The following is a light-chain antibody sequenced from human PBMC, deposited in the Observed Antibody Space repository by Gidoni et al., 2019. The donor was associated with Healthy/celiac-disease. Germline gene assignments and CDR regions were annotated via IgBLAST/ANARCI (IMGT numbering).Light chain of an antibody. Sequence: EIVLTQSRGTLSLSPGERATLSCRASQSVSSSSLAWYQQKPGEAPRLLIYGASSRATAIPAPFSGSGSGTDFTLTISRLEPEDVAVYYCQQYGSSPRYTFGQGTKLEIK. CDR3: QQYGSSPRYT. J-gene: IGKJ2*01. V-gene: IGKV3-20*01. CDR1: QSVSSSS. CDR2: GAS.